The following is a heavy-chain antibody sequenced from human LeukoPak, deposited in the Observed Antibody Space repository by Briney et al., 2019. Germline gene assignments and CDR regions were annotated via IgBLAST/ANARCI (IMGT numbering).Heavy chain of an antibody. D-gene: IGHD3-22*01. Sequence: GGSLRLSCVASGFTFSTYGMNWVRQAPGKGLEWVAVISHHGSNKFYADSVKGRFTISRDNSNNMVYLQMNGLRAEDTAVYYCAKDNHYYDSSSYYYYFDYWGQGALVTVSS. CDR3: AKDNHYYDSSSYYYYFDY. J-gene: IGHJ4*02. V-gene: IGHV3-30*18. CDR1: GFTFSTYG. CDR2: ISHHGSNK.